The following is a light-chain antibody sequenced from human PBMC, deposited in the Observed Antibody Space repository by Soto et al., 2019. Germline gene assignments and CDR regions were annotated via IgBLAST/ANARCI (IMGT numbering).Light chain of an antibody. J-gene: IGKJ1*01. Sequence: EIVLAQSPGTLSLSPGESATLSCRASQSVSSSFLAGYQQKAGQAPRLLLYGASRRATGIPDRFSGSGSGTDFTLTISRLEPEDLAVYYGQQYGSSPWAFGQGTKGEI. V-gene: IGKV3-20*01. CDR2: GAS. CDR1: QSVSSSF. CDR3: QQYGSSPWA.